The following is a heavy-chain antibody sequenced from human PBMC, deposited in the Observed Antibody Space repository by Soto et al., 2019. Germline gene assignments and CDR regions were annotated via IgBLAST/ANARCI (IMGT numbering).Heavy chain of an antibody. V-gene: IGHV3-15*05. Sequence: GGSLRLSCAASGFTFSSYAMSWVRQAPGKGLEWVGRIKSKTDGGTTDYASPVKGRFTISRYDSNNTLYLQMNSLKTEDTAVFYCSTDKWNLVSGSYQFDYWGQGTLVTVSS. J-gene: IGHJ4*02. D-gene: IGHD1-26*01. CDR3: STDKWNLVSGSYQFDY. CDR1: GFTFSSYA. CDR2: IKSKTDGGTT.